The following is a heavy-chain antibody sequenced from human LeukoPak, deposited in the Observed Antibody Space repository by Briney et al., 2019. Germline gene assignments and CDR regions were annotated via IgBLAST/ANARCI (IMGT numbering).Heavy chain of an antibody. CDR3: ARGQWLVRWFDP. D-gene: IGHD6-19*01. Sequence: PSETLSPTCAVYGGSFSGYYWSWIRQPPGKGLEWIGEINHSGSTNYNPSLKSRVTLSVDTSKNQFSLKLSSVTAADTAVYYCARGQWLVRWFDPWGQGTLVTVSS. CDR1: GGSFSGYY. J-gene: IGHJ5*02. CDR2: INHSGST. V-gene: IGHV4-34*01.